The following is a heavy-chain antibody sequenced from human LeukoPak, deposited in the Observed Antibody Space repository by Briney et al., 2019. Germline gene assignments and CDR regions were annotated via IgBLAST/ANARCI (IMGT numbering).Heavy chain of an antibody. CDR1: GGSISSYY. J-gene: IGHJ4*02. Sequence: PSETLSLTCTVSGGSISSYYWRWIRQPPGKGLEWIGSIYYSGSTYYNPSLKSRVTISVDTSKNQFSLKLSSVTAADTAVYYCARQEATIRTNFDYWGQGTLVTVSS. D-gene: IGHD5-12*01. V-gene: IGHV4-59*05. CDR2: IYYSGST. CDR3: ARQEATIRTNFDY.